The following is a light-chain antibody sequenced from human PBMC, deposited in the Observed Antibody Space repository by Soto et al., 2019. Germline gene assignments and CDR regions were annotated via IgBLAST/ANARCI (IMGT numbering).Light chain of an antibody. CDR2: APS. V-gene: IGKV1-27*01. CDR1: LPISNY. CDR3: PKYNSAPFT. J-gene: IGKJ4*01. Sequence: DIQMTQSPSSLSASVVDRVTITCRASLPISNYLAWYQQKPGKIPNLLICAPSTLQAGARSLFSGSGSRTVFTLTIGSLQPEDVAAYCCPKYNSAPFTVGGGTKLDIK.